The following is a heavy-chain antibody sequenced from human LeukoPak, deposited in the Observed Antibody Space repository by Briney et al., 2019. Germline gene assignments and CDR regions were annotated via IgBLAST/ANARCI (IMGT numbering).Heavy chain of an antibody. CDR1: GYTFTKYA. CDR2: INTNTEDP. CDR3: ARGHRIPAVWGFEF. J-gene: IGHJ4*02. D-gene: IGHD1-20*01. V-gene: IGHV7-4-1*02. Sequence: GASVKVSCKASGYTFTKYAIYWVRQAPGQGLERMRWINTNTEDPTYAQDFTGRFVFSLDTSVTTAYLDINSLKPDDTALYYCARGHRIPAVWGFEFWGQGTLVTVSS.